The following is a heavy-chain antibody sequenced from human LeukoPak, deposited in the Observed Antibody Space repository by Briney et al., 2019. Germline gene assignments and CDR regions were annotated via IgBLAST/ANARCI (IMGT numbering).Heavy chain of an antibody. CDR2: IYYSGST. V-gene: IGHV4-59*08. Sequence: SETLSLTCTVSGASISNYYWTWIRQPPGKGLEWIGYIYYSGSTNYRPSLKSRVTISVDTSKNQVSLRLRSVTAADTAVYYCARHREFDYWGQGTLVTVPS. J-gene: IGHJ4*02. CDR1: GASISNYY. CDR3: ARHREFDY.